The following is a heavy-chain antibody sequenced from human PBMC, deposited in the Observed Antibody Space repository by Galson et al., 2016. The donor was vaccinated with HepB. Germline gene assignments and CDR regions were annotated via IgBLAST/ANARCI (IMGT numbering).Heavy chain of an antibody. J-gene: IGHJ4*02. D-gene: IGHD1-1*01. Sequence: SVKVSCKASGVTLSNFDIGWVRQAPGQGLEWMGGIIAFFGKGKHAQKFQGRVTISADESTTTAYMELSRLTPHDTATYFCARYATGATRGYYFDSWGQGTLVTVTS. V-gene: IGHV1-69*13. CDR1: GVTLSNFD. CDR3: ARYATGATRGYYFDS. CDR2: IIAFFGKG.